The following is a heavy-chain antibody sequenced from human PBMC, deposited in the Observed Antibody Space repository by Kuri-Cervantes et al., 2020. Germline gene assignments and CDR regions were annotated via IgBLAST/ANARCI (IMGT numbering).Heavy chain of an antibody. D-gene: IGHD4-17*01. V-gene: IGHV4-59*01. CDR2: IYYSGST. J-gene: IGHJ6*02. Sequence: GSLRLSCTVSGGSISSYYWSWIRQHPGKGLEWIGYIYYSGSTNYNPSLKSRLTISVDTSKNQFSLKLSSVTAADTAVYYCASMVTTGHYYYGMDVWGQGTMVTVSS. CDR1: GGSISSYY. CDR3: ASMVTTGHYYYGMDV.